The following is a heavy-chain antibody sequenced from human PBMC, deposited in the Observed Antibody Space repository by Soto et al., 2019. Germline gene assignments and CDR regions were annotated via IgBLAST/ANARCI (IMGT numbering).Heavy chain of an antibody. CDR2: ISSSSSNI. Sequence: EVQLAESGGGLVQPGGSLRLSCAASGFTLSSYAMNWVRQAPGKGLEWVSYISSSSSNIQYAGSVKGRFTISRDNAKXXXXXXXXXXXXXXXAVYFCARDCSLGNRWCRWFDPWGQGTLVTVSS. CDR3: ARDCSLGNRWCRWFDP. D-gene: IGHD2-15*01. J-gene: IGHJ5*02. CDR1: GFTLSSYA. V-gene: IGHV3-48*01.